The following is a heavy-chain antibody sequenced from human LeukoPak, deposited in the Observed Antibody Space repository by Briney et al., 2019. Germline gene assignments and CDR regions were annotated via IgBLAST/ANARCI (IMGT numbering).Heavy chain of an antibody. CDR1: GGSISSYY. CDR2: IYYSGST. V-gene: IGHV4-59*01. CDR3: ARSLTSRITIFGGVSGNWFDP. D-gene: IGHD3-3*01. Sequence: KPSETQALTCTVSGGSISSYYWSWIRQPPGKGLEWIGYIYYSGSTNYNPSLKSRVTISVDTSKNQFSLKLSSVTAADTAVYYCARSLTSRITIFGGVSGNWFDPWAQGTLVTVSS. J-gene: IGHJ5*02.